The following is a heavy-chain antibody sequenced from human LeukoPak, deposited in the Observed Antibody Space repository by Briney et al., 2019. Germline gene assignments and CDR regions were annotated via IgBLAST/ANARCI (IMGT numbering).Heavy chain of an antibody. CDR1: GDSVSSNSAA. CDR2: TYYRSKWYN. D-gene: IGHD3-9*01. CDR3: ARGGIFDWFPRSWFDP. J-gene: IGHJ5*02. Sequence: SQTLSLTCAISGDSVSSNSAAWNWIRQSPSRGLEWLGRTYYRSKWYNDYAVSVKSRITINPDTSKNQFSLQLNSVTPEDTAVYYCARGGIFDWFPRSWFDPWGQGTLVTVSS. V-gene: IGHV6-1*01.